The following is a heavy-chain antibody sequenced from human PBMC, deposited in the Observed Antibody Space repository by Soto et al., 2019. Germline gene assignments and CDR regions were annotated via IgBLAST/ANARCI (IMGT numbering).Heavy chain of an antibody. CDR3: AREQSKYCISTSCYYYYGMDV. V-gene: IGHV3-33*01. Sequence: QVQLVESGGGVVQPGRSLRLSCAASGFTFSSYGMHWVRQAPGKGLEWVAVIWYDGSNKYYADSVKGRFTISRDNSKNTLYLQMNSLRAEDTAVYYCAREQSKYCISTSCYYYYGMDVWGQGTTVTVSS. D-gene: IGHD2-2*01. CDR2: IWYDGSNK. CDR1: GFTFSSYG. J-gene: IGHJ6*02.